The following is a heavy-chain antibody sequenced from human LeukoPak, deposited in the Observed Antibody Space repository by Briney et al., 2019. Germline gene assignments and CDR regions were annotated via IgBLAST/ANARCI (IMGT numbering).Heavy chain of an antibody. Sequence: ASVKVSCKASGYTFSSYGISWVRPAPGQGLEWMGSISPYTGDTKYAERLQDRVIMTTDTSTRTAYMELRSLTSDDTAVFYCARDQYDSVWGSYRPYFDFWGQGTLVTVSS. V-gene: IGHV1-18*04. D-gene: IGHD3-16*02. CDR1: GYTFSSYG. CDR2: ISPYTGDT. CDR3: ARDQYDSVWGSYRPYFDF. J-gene: IGHJ4*02.